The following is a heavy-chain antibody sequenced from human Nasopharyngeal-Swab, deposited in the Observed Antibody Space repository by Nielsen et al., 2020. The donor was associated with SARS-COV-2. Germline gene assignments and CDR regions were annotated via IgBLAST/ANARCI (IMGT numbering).Heavy chain of an antibody. CDR3: ARAGEDGEYYDFWSGYYKDYYGMDV. CDR2: ISSDGSST. V-gene: IGHV3-74*01. D-gene: IGHD3-3*01. J-gene: IGHJ6*02. Sequence: WIRQHPGKGLVWVSRISSDGSSTSYADSVKGRFTISRDNAKNTLYLQMNSLRAEDTAVYYCARAGEDGEYYDFWSGYYKDYYGMDVWGQGTTVTVSS.